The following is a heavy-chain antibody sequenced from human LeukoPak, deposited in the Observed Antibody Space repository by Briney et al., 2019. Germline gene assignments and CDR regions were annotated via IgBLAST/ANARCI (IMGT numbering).Heavy chain of an antibody. V-gene: IGHV4-59*08. D-gene: IGHD2-2*01. CDR2: IYYSGST. CDR1: GGSISSYY. Sequence: SETLSLTCTVSGGSISSYYWSWIRPPPGKGLEWIGYIYYSGSTNYNPSLKSRVTISVDTSKNQYSLKLSSVTAADTAVYYCARIKVTEYQLEGAFDIWGQGTMVTVSS. J-gene: IGHJ3*02. CDR3: ARIKVTEYQLEGAFDI.